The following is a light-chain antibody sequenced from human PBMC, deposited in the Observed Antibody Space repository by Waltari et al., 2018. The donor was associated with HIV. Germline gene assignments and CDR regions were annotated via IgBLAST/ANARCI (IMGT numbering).Light chain of an antibody. J-gene: IGKJ4*01. CDR2: WAS. V-gene: IGKV4-1*01. Sequence: SQSVLYSSNNKNYLAWYQQKPGQPPKLLIYWASTRESGVPDRFSGSGSGTDFTLTISSLQAEDVAVYYCQQYYSTPLTFGGGTKVEIK. CDR3: QQYYSTPLT. CDR1: QSVLYSSNNKNY.